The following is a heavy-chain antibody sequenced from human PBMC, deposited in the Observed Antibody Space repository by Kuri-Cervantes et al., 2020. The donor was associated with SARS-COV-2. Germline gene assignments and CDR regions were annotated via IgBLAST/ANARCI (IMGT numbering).Heavy chain of an antibody. CDR3: ARDRTLYYDILTGPYYYYGIDV. V-gene: IGHV4-59*12. J-gene: IGHJ6*02. D-gene: IGHD3-9*01. CDR1: GGSISSYY. CDR2: IYYSGST. Sequence: GSLRLSCTVSGGSISSYYWSWIRQPPGKGLEWIGYIYYSGSTNYNPSLKSRVTISVDTSKNQFSLKLSSVTAADTAVYYCARDRTLYYDILTGPYYYYGIDVWGQGTTVTVSS.